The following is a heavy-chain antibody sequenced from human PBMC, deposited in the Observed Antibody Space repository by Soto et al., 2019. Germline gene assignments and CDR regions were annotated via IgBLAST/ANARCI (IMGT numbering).Heavy chain of an antibody. CDR1: GYTFTGYY. J-gene: IGHJ4*02. CDR3: ARREGSYRTFDY. D-gene: IGHD1-26*01. V-gene: IGHV1-2*02. CDR2: INPNSGGT. Sequence: ASVKVSCKASGYTFTGYYMHWVRQAPGQGLEWMGWINPNSGGTNYAQKFQGRVTMTRDTSISTAYMELSRLRSDDTAVYYCARREGSYRTFDYWGQGTLVTVSS.